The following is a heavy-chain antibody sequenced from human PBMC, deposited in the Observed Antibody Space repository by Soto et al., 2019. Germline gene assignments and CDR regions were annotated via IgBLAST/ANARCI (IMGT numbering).Heavy chain of an antibody. Sequence: PGGSLRLSCAASGFTFSSYSMNWVRQAPGKGLEWVSSISSSSYIYYADSVKGRFTISRDNAKNSLYLQMNSLRAEDTAVYYCARDKYYDSSGYYRYWGQGTLVTVSS. CDR3: ARDKYYDSSGYYRY. J-gene: IGHJ4*02. D-gene: IGHD3-22*01. CDR1: GFTFSSYS. CDR2: ISSSSYI. V-gene: IGHV3-21*01.